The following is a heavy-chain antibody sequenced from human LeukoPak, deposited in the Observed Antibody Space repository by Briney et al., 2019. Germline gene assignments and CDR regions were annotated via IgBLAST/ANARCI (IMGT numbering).Heavy chain of an antibody. D-gene: IGHD3-10*01. CDR2: ISYDGSNK. Sequence: GGSPRLSCAASGFTFSSYAMHWVRQAPGKGLEWVAVISYDGSNKYYADSVKGRFTISRDNSKNTLYLQMNSLRAEDTAVYYCARGTLWFGLGHLDYWGQGTLVTVSS. CDR1: GFTFSSYA. CDR3: ARGTLWFGLGHLDY. J-gene: IGHJ4*02. V-gene: IGHV3-30*04.